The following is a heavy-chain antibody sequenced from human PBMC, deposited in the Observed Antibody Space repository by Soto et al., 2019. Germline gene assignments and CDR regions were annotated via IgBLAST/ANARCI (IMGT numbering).Heavy chain of an antibody. CDR1: GFTFSSYG. CDR3: AKGAKYGLSNEYSSSSGSDY. D-gene: IGHD6-6*01. CDR2: ISYDGSNK. Sequence: QVQLVESGGGVVQPGRSLRLSCAASGFTFSSYGMHWVRQAPGKGLEWVAVISYDGSNKYYADSVKGRFTISRDNSKNTLYLQMNSLRAEDTAVYYCAKGAKYGLSNEYSSSSGSDYWGQGTLVTVSS. J-gene: IGHJ4*02. V-gene: IGHV3-30*18.